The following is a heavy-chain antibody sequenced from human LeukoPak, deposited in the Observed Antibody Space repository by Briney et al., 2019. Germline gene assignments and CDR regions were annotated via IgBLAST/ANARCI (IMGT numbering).Heavy chain of an antibody. D-gene: IGHD5-12*01. V-gene: IGHV3-13*01. CDR2: TGTAGAT. J-gene: IGHJ4*02. Sequence: AESLTLSCPASGFTLSSYDMHWVRHPTGKGREWVSATGTAGATSYPGSVKVRFTISRENAKISLYLQMNSLRAGDTAVYYCARVAYGGYGYWGQGTLVTVSS. CDR3: ARVAYGGYGY. CDR1: GFTLSSYD.